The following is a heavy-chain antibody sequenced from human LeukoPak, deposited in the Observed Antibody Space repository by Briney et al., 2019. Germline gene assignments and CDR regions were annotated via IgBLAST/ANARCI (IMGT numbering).Heavy chain of an antibody. D-gene: IGHD5-18*01. J-gene: IGHJ3*02. CDR1: GYSFTSYW. Sequence: GESLKISCKGSGYSFTSYWIGWVRQMPGKGLEWMGIIYPGDSDTRYSPSFQGQVTISADKSISPAYLQWSSLKASDTAMYYCARRPQYSYGPGDAFDIWGQGTVVTVSS. V-gene: IGHV5-51*01. CDR2: IYPGDSDT. CDR3: ARRPQYSYGPGDAFDI.